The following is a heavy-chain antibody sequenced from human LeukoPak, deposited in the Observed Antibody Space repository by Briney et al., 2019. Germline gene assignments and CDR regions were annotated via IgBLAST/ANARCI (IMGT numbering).Heavy chain of an antibody. D-gene: IGHD3-22*01. V-gene: IGHV3-20*04. Sequence: PGGSLRLSCAASGFTFDDYAMTWVRQAPGKGLEWVSGINWNGGSTGYADSVKGRFTISRDNAKNSLYLQMNSLRAEDTALYYCARNYYDSSAYYYFDYWGQGTLVTVSS. CDR1: GFTFDDYA. CDR3: ARNYYDSSAYYYFDY. J-gene: IGHJ4*02. CDR2: INWNGGST.